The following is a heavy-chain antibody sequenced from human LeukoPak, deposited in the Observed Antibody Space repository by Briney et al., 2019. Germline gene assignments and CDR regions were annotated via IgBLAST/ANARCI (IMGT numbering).Heavy chain of an antibody. J-gene: IGHJ3*02. CDR3: ARRFCSGGSCYSDRGAFDI. CDR1: GGSISSYY. D-gene: IGHD2-15*01. V-gene: IGHV4-4*07. Sequence: SETLSLTCTVSGGSISSYYWSWIRQPAGKGLEWIGSIYYSGSTYYNPSLQTRVTISVDTSKNQFSLKLSSVTAADTALYYCARRFCSGGSCYSDRGAFDIWGQGTVVTVSS. CDR2: IYYSGST.